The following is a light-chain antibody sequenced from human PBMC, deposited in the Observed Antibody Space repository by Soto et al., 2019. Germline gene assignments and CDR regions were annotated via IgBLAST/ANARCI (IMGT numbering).Light chain of an antibody. CDR2: DAS. Sequence: DIQMTQSPSTLSASVGDRVTITCRASQSISRWLAWHQQKPGKAPKXLIYDASSLESGVPSRFSGSGSGTEFTLTITSLQPDDCETYDGQQYNSYPWTFGQGTKVDIK. CDR3: QQYNSYPWT. V-gene: IGKV1-5*01. CDR1: QSISRW. J-gene: IGKJ1*01.